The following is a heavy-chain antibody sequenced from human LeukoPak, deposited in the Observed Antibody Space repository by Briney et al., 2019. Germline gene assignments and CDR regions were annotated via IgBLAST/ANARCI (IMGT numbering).Heavy chain of an antibody. D-gene: IGHD6-19*01. CDR2: IYYSGST. CDR1: GGSISSYY. J-gene: IGHJ4*02. Sequence: SETLSLTCTVSGGSISSYYWSWIRQPPGKGLEWIGYIYYSGSTNYNPSLKSRVTISVDTSKNQFSLKLSSVTAADTAVYYCARVLSSGWYIVDYWGQGTLVTVSS. CDR3: ARVLSSGWYIVDY. V-gene: IGHV4-59*01.